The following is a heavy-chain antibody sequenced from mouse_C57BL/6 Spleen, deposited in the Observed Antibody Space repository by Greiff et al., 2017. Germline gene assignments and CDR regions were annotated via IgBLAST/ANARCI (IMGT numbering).Heavy chain of an antibody. CDR2: IHPNSGST. Sequence: QVQLQQPGAELVKPGASVKLSCKASGYTFTSSWMHWVKQRPGQGLEWIGMIHPNSGSTNYNEKFKSKATLTVDKSSSTAYMQLSSLTSEDSAVYYCARKSIYYDSFDYWGQGTTLTVSS. V-gene: IGHV1-64*01. J-gene: IGHJ2*01. CDR3: ARKSIYYDSFDY. D-gene: IGHD2-4*01. CDR1: GYTFTSSW.